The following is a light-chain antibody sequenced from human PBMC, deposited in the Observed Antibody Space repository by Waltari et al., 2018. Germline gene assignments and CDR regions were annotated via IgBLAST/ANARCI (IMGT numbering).Light chain of an antibody. CDR2: GAS. J-gene: IGKJ1*01. V-gene: IGKV3-20*01. Sequence: EFVLQQSPGTLSLSPGERATLFCMASQSISRYLVWYQQRPDQAPRLLIYGASIRAASIPDRFSGSGSGTDFTLSISRLEPEDFAVYYCQNHERLPATFGQGTRVEIK. CDR1: QSISRY. CDR3: QNHERLPAT.